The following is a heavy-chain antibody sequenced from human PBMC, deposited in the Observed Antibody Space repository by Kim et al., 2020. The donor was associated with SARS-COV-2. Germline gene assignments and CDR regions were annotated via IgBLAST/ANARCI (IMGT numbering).Heavy chain of an antibody. V-gene: IGHV1-46*01. CDR1: GYTFTSYY. Sequence: ASVKVSCKASGYTFTSYYMHWVRQAPGQGLEWMGIINPSGGSTSYAQKFQGRVTMTRDTSTSTVYMELSSLRSEDTAVYYCARAVNMVRGIPGRRAPLDYWGQGTLVTVSS. J-gene: IGHJ4*02. CDR3: ARAVNMVRGIPGRRAPLDY. CDR2: INPSGGST. D-gene: IGHD3-10*01.